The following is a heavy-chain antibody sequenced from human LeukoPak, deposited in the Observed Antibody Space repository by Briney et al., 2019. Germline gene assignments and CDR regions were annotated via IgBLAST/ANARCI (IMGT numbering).Heavy chain of an antibody. Sequence: ASETLSLTCTVSGASISSYYWSWIRQPPGKGLEWIGWIYYSGSTDYNPSLKSRVTISIDTSKNQLSLKLNSVTAADTAVYYCARGSTGQFDPWGQGTLVTVSS. J-gene: IGHJ5*02. D-gene: IGHD3-10*01. CDR2: IYYSGST. CDR3: ARGSTGQFDP. CDR1: GASISSYY. V-gene: IGHV4-59*08.